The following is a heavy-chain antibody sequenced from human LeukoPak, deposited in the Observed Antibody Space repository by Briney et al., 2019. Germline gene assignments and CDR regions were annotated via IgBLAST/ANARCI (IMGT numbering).Heavy chain of an antibody. CDR3: ARGRESTAIVYGMDV. V-gene: IGHV4-34*01. CDR1: GGSFSGYY. CDR2: INHSGST. Sequence: SETLSLTCAVYGGSFSGYYWSWIRQPPGKGLEWTGEINHSGSTNYNPSLKSRVTISVDTSKNQFSLKLSSVTAADTAVYYCARGRESTAIVYGMDVWGQGTTVTVSS. J-gene: IGHJ6*02. D-gene: IGHD5-18*01.